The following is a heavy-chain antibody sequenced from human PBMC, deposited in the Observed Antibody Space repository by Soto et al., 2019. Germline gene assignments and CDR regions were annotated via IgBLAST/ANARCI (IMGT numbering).Heavy chain of an antibody. Sequence: PGGSLRLSCAASGFTFSSYSMNWVRQAPGKGLEWVSSISSSSSYIYYADSVKGRFTISRDNAKNSLYLQMNSLRAEDTAVYYCASGSSGWRNGFDPWGQGTLVTVSS. CDR3: ASGSSGWRNGFDP. J-gene: IGHJ5*02. CDR2: ISSSSSYI. D-gene: IGHD6-19*01. V-gene: IGHV3-21*01. CDR1: GFTFSSYS.